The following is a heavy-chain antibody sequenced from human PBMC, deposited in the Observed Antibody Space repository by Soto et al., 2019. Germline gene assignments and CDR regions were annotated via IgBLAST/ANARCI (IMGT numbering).Heavy chain of an antibody. CDR1: GYTFTGYY. Sequence: SVQVSFKASGYTFTGYYMHWVRQAPGQGLEWMGWINPNSGGTNYAQKFQGWVTMTRDTSISTAYMELSRLRSDDTAVYYCARVSLPYSSSSVWFDPWGQGTLVTVSS. CDR3: ARVSLPYSSSSVWFDP. V-gene: IGHV1-2*04. CDR2: INPNSGGT. J-gene: IGHJ5*02. D-gene: IGHD6-6*01.